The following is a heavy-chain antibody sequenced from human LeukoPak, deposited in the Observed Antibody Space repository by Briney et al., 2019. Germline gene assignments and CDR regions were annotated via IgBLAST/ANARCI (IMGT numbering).Heavy chain of an antibody. CDR2: ISGSGGST. D-gene: IGHD2-2*01. CDR1: GFTFSSYA. J-gene: IGHJ6*02. CDR3: AKPCVVVPADYYYYYGMDV. Sequence: GGSLRLSCAASGFTFSSYAMSWVRQAPGKGLEWVSAISGSGGSTYYADSVKGRFTISRDNSKNTLYLQMNSLRAEDTAVYYCAKPCVVVPADYYYYYGMDVWGQGTTVTVSS. V-gene: IGHV3-23*01.